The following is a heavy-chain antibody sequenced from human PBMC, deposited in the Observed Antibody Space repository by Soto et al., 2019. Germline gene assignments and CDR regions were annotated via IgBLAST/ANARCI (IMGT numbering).Heavy chain of an antibody. D-gene: IGHD6-13*01. CDR3: ASARSSHYYYGMDV. Sequence: QVQLQESGPGLVKPSETLSLTCTVSGGSVSSGSYYWSWIRQPPGKGLEWIGYIYYSGSTNYNPSLKSRVPISVDTSKTQFSLKLSSVTAADTAVYYCASARSSHYYYGMDVGGQGTTVTVSS. V-gene: IGHV4-61*01. CDR1: GGSVSSGSYY. J-gene: IGHJ6*02. CDR2: IYYSGST.